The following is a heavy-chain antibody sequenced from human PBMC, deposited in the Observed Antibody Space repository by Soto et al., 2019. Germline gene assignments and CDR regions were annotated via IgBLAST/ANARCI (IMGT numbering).Heavy chain of an antibody. D-gene: IGHD5-18*01. CDR3: AAGTDTAMEQGADY. CDR1: GFTFSDHS. V-gene: IGHV3-21*01. Sequence: EVQLVESGGGLVKPGGSLRLSCAASGFTFSDHSMNWVRQAPGKGFKWVSSISTTGRYIYYSDSMAGRFTISRDNAKNSLYLQINSLRGDDTAIYYCAAGTDTAMEQGADYWGQGTLVTVSS. J-gene: IGHJ4*02. CDR2: ISTTGRYI.